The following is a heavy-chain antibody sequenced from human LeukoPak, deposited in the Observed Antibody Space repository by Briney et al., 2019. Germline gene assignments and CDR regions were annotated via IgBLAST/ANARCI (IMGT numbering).Heavy chain of an antibody. CDR3: TREGWGLDY. Sequence: GGSLRLSCAASGFTFRGSWMHWVSQAPGKGLVWVSRINSDGSITNYADSVRGRFTISRDNAKNTLYLQMSTLRAEDTAVYYCTREGWGLDYWGQGTLVTVSS. D-gene: IGHD2-21*02. CDR2: INSDGSIT. J-gene: IGHJ4*02. CDR1: GFTFRGSW. V-gene: IGHV3-74*01.